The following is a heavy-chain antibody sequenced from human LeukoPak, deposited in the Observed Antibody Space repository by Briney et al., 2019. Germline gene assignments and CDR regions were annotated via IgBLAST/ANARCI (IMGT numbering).Heavy chain of an antibody. J-gene: IGHJ4*02. CDR1: GFTFDDYA. CDR3: ARANGVRYTGTHFDY. Sequence: GGSLRLSCAASGFTFDDYAMHWVRQAPGKGLEWVSGISWNSGRIGYADSVKGRFTISRDNAKNSLYLQMNSLRAEDTAVYYCARANGVRYTGTHFDYWGQGTLVTVSS. CDR2: ISWNSGRI. D-gene: IGHD3-16*02. V-gene: IGHV3-9*01.